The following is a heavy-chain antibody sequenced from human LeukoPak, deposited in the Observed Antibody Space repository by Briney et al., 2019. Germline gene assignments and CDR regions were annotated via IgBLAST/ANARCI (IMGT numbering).Heavy chain of an antibody. CDR3: ARNPLAGSSWRSEPTFDY. J-gene: IGHJ4*02. CDR1: GLTLSTYW. V-gene: IGHV3-7*04. Sequence: GGSLRLSCASSGLTLSTYWMTWVGQAPGKGLEWVADIKQDGSQAYYVDSVKGRFTISRDNAKNSLYLQMDSLRVDDTAVYYCARNPLAGSSWRSEPTFDYWGQGNLVTVSS. D-gene: IGHD6-13*01. CDR2: IKQDGSQA.